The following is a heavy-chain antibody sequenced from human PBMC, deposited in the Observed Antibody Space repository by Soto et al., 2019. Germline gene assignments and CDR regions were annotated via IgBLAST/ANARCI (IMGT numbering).Heavy chain of an antibody. Sequence: EVQLVESGGGLVQPGGSLRLSCAASGFTFSTYWMSWVRQAPGKGLEWVANIKQDGSEKYYVDSVKGRFTISRDSAKNSLYLQMNSLRAEDTAVYYCERSRFSVVRGGDGMDVWGQGTTVTVSS. CDR3: ERSRFSVVRGGDGMDV. V-gene: IGHV3-7*01. D-gene: IGHD3-10*01. CDR1: GFTFSTYW. CDR2: IKQDGSEK. J-gene: IGHJ6*02.